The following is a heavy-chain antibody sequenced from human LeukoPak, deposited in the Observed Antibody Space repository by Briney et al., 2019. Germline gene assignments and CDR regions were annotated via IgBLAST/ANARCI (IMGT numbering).Heavy chain of an antibody. D-gene: IGHD6-19*01. CDR1: GYTFTGYY. Sequence: ASVKVSCKASGYTFTGYYMHWVRQAPGQGLEWMGWINPNSGGTNYAQKFQGRVTMTRDTSISTAYMELSSLRSEDTAVYYCAALGSGWYDFGYWGQGTLVTVSS. V-gene: IGHV1-2*02. CDR3: AALGSGWYDFGY. CDR2: INPNSGGT. J-gene: IGHJ4*02.